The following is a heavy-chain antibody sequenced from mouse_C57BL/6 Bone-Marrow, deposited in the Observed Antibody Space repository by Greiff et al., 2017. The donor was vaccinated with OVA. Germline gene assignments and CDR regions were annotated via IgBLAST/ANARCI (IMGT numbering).Heavy chain of an antibody. V-gene: IGHV14-4*01. J-gene: IGHJ3*01. CDR1: GFNIKDDY. Sequence: EVQLQQSGAELVRPGASVKLSCTASGFNIKDDYMHWVKQRPEQGLEWIGWIDPENGDTEYASKFQGKATITADTSSNTAYLQLSSLTSEDTAVYYCTTDDGYEGFAYWGQGTLVTVSA. D-gene: IGHD2-3*01. CDR2: IDPENGDT. CDR3: TTDDGYEGFAY.